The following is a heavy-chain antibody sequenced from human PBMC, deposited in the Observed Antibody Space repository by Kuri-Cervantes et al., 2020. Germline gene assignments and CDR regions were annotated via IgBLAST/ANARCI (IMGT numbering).Heavy chain of an antibody. CDR3: ASGPGDSSGYYFDY. D-gene: IGHD3-22*01. CDR1: GYTFTYRY. J-gene: IGHJ4*02. CDR2: ITPFNGNT. V-gene: IGHV1-45*02. Sequence: SVKVSCKASGYTFTYRYLHWVRQAPGQALEWMGWITPFNGNTNYAQKFQDRVTITRDRSMSTAYMELSSLRSEDTAVYYCASGPGDSSGYYFDYWGQGTLVTVSS.